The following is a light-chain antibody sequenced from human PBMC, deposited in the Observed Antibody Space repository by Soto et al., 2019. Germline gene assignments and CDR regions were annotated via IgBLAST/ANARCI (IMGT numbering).Light chain of an antibody. V-gene: IGKV3D-15*02. J-gene: IGKJ2*01. CDR3: HQYDNAPQT. Sequence: EVVMRQSPATLSVSPGEGATLSCRASQGIGDTLAWYQHKPGQTPRLLIYGASSRATGIPDRFSGSGSGTDFTLTISRLEPEDFAVYYCHQYDNAPQTYGQGTKVDIK. CDR2: GAS. CDR1: QGIGDT.